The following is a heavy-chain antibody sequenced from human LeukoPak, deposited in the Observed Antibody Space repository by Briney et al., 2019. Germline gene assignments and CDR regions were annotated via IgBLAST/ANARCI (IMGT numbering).Heavy chain of an antibody. CDR1: GFSLSSKW. D-gene: IGHD3-10*01. CDR2: ISSDGSST. V-gene: IGHV3-74*01. J-gene: IGHJ4*02. CDR3: ASQFSGGGH. Sequence: GGSLRLSCAASGFSLSSKWMHWVRQAPGKGLVWVSRISSDGSSTHYADSVKGRFTVSRDNAKNTLFLQMNSLRAEDTAVYYCASQFSGGGHWGQGTLVTVSS.